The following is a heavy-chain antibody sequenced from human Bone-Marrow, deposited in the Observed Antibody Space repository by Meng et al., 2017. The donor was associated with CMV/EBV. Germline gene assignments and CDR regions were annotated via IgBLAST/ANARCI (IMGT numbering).Heavy chain of an antibody. J-gene: IGHJ5*02. D-gene: IGHD6-13*01. Sequence: SSGDSVSANRGAWNWIRQSPSRGLEWLGRTYYRSKWYYDYAVSVKSRITINPGTSKNQFSLQLNSVTPDDTAVYYCAREGPLQQLETWGQGTLVTVSS. CDR2: TYYRSKWYY. V-gene: IGHV6-1*01. CDR1: GDSVSANRGA. CDR3: AREGPLQQLET.